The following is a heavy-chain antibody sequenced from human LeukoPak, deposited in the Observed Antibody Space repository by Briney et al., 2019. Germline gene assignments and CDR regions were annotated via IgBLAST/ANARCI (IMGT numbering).Heavy chain of an antibody. CDR3: ARDYVIYYYYYGMDF. CDR1: GYTFTSYG. CDR2: ISAYNGNT. V-gene: IGHV1-18*01. J-gene: IGHJ6*02. D-gene: IGHD3-16*01. Sequence: ASVKVSCKASGYTFTSYGISWVRQAPGQGLEWMGWISAYNGNTNYAQKLQGRVTMTTDTSTSTAYMELRSLRSDDTAVYYCARDYVIYYYYYGMDFWGQGTTVTVSS.